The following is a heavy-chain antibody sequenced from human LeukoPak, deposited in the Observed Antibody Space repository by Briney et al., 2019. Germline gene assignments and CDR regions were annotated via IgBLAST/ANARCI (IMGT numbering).Heavy chain of an antibody. CDR2: IYSGGDT. Sequence: GGSLRLSCAASGFTVSSNYMNWVRQAPGKGLEWISVIYSGGDTYYADSVKGRFTISRHNSENTLYLQINSLRAEDTAMYYCARGVYGDYEDYYYFGLDVWGQGTTVTVSS. V-gene: IGHV3-53*04. CDR3: ARGVYGDYEDYYYFGLDV. CDR1: GFTVSSNY. D-gene: IGHD4-17*01. J-gene: IGHJ6*02.